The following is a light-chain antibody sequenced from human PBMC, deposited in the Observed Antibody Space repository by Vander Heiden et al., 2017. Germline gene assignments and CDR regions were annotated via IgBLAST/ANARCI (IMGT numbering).Light chain of an antibody. J-gene: IGLJ2*01. Sequence: SALTQPRSVSGSPGQSVTISCTGTRSDVGGYNYVSWYQQHPGKAPRLIIYDVTKRPSGVPDRFSGSKSGNAASLTTSGLQAEDEADYYCCSYAGGYIVVLFGGGTKLTVL. V-gene: IGLV2-11*01. CDR3: CSYAGGYIVVL. CDR2: DVT. CDR1: RSDVGGYNY.